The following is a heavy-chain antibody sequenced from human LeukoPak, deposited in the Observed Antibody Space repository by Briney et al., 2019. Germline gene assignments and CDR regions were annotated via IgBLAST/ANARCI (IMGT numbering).Heavy chain of an antibody. J-gene: IGHJ4*02. CDR2: IYYSGST. CDR3: ARDSVTMVRGAGFDY. CDR1: GGSISSGDYY. Sequence: SQTLSLTCTVSGGSISSGDYYWSWIRQPPGKGLEWIGYIYYSGSTYYNPSLKSRVTISVDTSKNQFSLKLSSVTAADTAVYYCARDSVTMVRGAGFDYWGQGTLATVSS. D-gene: IGHD3-10*01. V-gene: IGHV4-30-4*01.